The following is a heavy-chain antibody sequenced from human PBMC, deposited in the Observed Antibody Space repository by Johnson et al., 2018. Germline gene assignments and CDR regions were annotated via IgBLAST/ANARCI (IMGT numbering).Heavy chain of an antibody. Sequence: EVQLVESGRGLVKPGRSLRLSCTASGFTFGISAMGWFRQAPGKGLEWVSFIRSKTYGGTPEYAASVKGRFTISRDDSKGIGYLQMNSLRTEETAVYFCTRKPVDTSTATHYYYGMDVWGQGTTVTVSS. V-gene: IGHV3-49*05. CDR2: IRSKTYGGTP. D-gene: IGHD5-18*01. CDR1: GFTFGISA. J-gene: IGHJ6*02. CDR3: TRKPVDTSTATHYYYGMDV.